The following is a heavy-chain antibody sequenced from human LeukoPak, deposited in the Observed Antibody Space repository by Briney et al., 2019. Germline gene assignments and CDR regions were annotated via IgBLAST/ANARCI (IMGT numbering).Heavy chain of an antibody. CDR3: ASRTAGRRPFDY. Sequence: PSETLSLTCTVSGGSISSYYWSWIRQHPGKGLEWIGYIYYSGSTYYNPSLKSRVTISVDTSKNQFSLKLSSVTAADTAVYYCASRTAGRRPFDYWGQGTLVTVSS. CDR1: GGSISSYY. CDR2: IYYSGST. J-gene: IGHJ4*02. D-gene: IGHD6-19*01. V-gene: IGHV4-59*06.